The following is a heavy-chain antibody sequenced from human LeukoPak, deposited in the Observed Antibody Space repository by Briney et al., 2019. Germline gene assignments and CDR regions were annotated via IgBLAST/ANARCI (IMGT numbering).Heavy chain of an antibody. D-gene: IGHD1-26*01. J-gene: IGHJ4*02. CDR3: ARGGGCYYGSLDY. CDR2: IYYSGST. Sequence: PSETLSLTCTVSGGSISSYYWSWIRQPPGKGLEWIGYIYYSGSTNYNPSLKSRVTISVDTSKNQFSLKLSSVTAADTAVYYCARGGGCYYGSLDYWGQGTLVTVSS. CDR1: GGSISSYY. V-gene: IGHV4-59*01.